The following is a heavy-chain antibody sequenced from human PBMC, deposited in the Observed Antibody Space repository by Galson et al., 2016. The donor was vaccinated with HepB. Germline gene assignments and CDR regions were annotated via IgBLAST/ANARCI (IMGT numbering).Heavy chain of an antibody. J-gene: IGHJ4*02. CDR1: GFTFSTYA. V-gene: IGHV3-23*01. D-gene: IGHD5-12*01. Sequence: SLRLSCAASGFTFSTYAMAWVRQAPGRGLDWVSGITGNGDNTAYSDSVKGRFTISRDNSKNSLYVEMNSLRTEDTAIYYCATSGYTGYDYPFWGQGTLVTVSS. CDR3: ATSGYTGYDYPF. CDR2: ITGNGDNT.